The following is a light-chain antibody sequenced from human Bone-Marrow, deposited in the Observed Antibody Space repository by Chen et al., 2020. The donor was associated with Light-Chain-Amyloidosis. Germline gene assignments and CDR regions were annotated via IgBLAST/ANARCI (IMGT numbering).Light chain of an antibody. CDR3: QAWDGNTVI. CDR1: ELGNKF. J-gene: IGLJ2*01. CDR2: QNN. V-gene: IGLV3-1*01. Sequence: SYELTQPPSASVPPGQTASITRSGDELGNKFASWYQQKPGQSPVVVIYQNNKRPSGIPVRFSGSYSGNTATLTIGGTQAMDEADYYCQAWDGNTVIFGGGTKLTVL.